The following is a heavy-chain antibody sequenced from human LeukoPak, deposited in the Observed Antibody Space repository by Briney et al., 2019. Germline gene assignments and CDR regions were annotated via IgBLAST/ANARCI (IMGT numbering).Heavy chain of an antibody. CDR3: AKDFSNPYSSTTFDY. V-gene: IGHV3-23*01. D-gene: IGHD6-13*01. CDR1: GFTFSGYA. J-gene: IGHJ4*02. Sequence: PGGSLRLSCAAFGFTFSGYALTWVRQAPGKGLGWVSAVTGSGDATYYADSVKGRFTISRDNSQNMLYLQMNSLRAEDTARYYCAKDFSNPYSSTTFDYWGQGTLVTVSS. CDR2: VTGSGDAT.